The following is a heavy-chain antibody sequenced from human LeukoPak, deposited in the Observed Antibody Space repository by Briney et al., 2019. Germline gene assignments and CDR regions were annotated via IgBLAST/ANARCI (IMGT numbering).Heavy chain of an antibody. V-gene: IGHV4-59*01. CDR2: IYYSGST. Sequence: SETLSLTCTVSGGSIRIYYWSWIRQPPGKGLEWIGYIYYSGSTNYNPSLKSRVTISVDTSKNQFSLKLSSVTAADTAVYYCARGGGYSYGSIENFDYWGQGTLVTVSS. CDR3: ARGGGYSYGSIENFDY. CDR1: GGSIRIYY. J-gene: IGHJ4*02. D-gene: IGHD5-18*01.